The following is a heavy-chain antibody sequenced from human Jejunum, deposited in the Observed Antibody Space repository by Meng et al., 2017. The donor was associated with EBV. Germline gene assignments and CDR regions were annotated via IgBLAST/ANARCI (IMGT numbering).Heavy chain of an antibody. CDR2: IYHGGGT. CDR3: AGNGYYALEY. D-gene: IGHD3-22*01. Sequence: HVPVQEAGPRLEKPSGARSRTCVVSGGSISDNDWWSWVRQPPGKGLEWLGEIYHGGGTNYNPSLESRVTISVDKSKNQFSLKLNSVTVADTAAYYCAGNGYYALEYWGPGILVTVSS. CDR1: GGSISDNDW. J-gene: IGHJ4*02. V-gene: IGHV4-4*02.